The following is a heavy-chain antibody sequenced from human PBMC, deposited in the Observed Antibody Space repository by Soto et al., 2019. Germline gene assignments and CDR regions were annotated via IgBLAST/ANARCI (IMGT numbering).Heavy chain of an antibody. D-gene: IGHD4-17*01. Sequence: PGGSLRLSCAAPGFTFSSYGMHWVRQAPGKGLEWVAVIWYDGSTIYYADSVKGRFTISRDNAKNSLYLQMNSLRAEDTAVYYCARDTVEHGMDVWGQGTTVTVSS. CDR1: GFTFSSYG. CDR2: IWYDGSTI. J-gene: IGHJ6*02. V-gene: IGHV3-33*01. CDR3: ARDTVEHGMDV.